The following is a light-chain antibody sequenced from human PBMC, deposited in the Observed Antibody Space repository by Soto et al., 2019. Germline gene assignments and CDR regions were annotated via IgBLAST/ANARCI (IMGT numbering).Light chain of an antibody. J-gene: IGLJ2*01. CDR3: CSYAGSSTLV. V-gene: IGLV2-23*01. CDR1: SSDVGSYNL. Sequence: QSVLTQPASVSGSPGQSITISCTGTSSDVGSYNLVSWYQHPGKAPKLMIYEGSKRPSGVSNRFSGSKSGNTASLTISGLQAEDEADYYCCSYAGSSTLVFGGGTQLTVL. CDR2: EGS.